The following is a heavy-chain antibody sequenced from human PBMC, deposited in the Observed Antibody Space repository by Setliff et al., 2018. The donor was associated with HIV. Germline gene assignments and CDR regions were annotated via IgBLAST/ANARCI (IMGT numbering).Heavy chain of an antibody. CDR2: IKQDGSQK. V-gene: IGHV3-7*05. CDR1: GSTMSKFW. D-gene: IGHD3-16*01. J-gene: IGHJ4*02. CDR3: ASTFFGGPTATPGGKIDFDY. Sequence: GGSLRLSCTTSGSTMSKFWMSWVRQVPGKGLEWVANIKQDGSQKYYVDSVKGRFTISRDNGKNAIYLQMNSLRVDDTAIYYCASTFFGGPTATPGGKIDFDYWGQGTLVTVSS.